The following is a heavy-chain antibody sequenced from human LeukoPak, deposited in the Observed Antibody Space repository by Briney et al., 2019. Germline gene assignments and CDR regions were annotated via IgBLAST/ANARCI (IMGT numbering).Heavy chain of an antibody. CDR3: ARDVRLRYFDWLLYNYYYCGMDV. CDR2: ISAYNGNT. D-gene: IGHD3-9*01. Sequence: GASVKVSCKASGYTFTSYGISWVRQAPGQGLEWMGWISAYNGNTNYAQKLQGRVTVTTDTSTSTAYMELRSLRSDDTAVYYCARDVRLRYFDWLLYNYYYCGMDVWGKGTTVTVSS. CDR1: GYTFTSYG. V-gene: IGHV1-18*04. J-gene: IGHJ6*04.